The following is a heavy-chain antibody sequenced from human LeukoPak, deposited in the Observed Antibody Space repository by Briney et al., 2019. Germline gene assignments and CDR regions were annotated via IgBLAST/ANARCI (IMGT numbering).Heavy chain of an antibody. V-gene: IGHV4-39*07. D-gene: IGHD3-22*01. Sequence: SETLSLTCTVSGGSISSSSYYWGWIRQPPGKGLEWIGSIYYSGSTYYNPSLKSRVTISVDTSKNQFSLKLSSVTAADTAVYYCARAVDSSGYYYPGYYYYYMDVWGKGTTVTVSS. CDR2: IYYSGST. CDR1: GGSISSSSYY. J-gene: IGHJ6*03. CDR3: ARAVDSSGYYYPGYYYYYMDV.